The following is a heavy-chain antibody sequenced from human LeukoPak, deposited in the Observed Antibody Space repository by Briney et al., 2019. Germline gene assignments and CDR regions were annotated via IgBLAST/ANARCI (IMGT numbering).Heavy chain of an antibody. CDR1: GFTFSSYE. V-gene: IGHV3-48*03. D-gene: IGHD1-26*01. CDR3: ARVGFYIVGATKGFDY. CDR2: ISSSGSTI. Sequence: PRGSLRLSCAASGFTFSSYEMNWVRQAPGKGLEWVSYISSSGSTIYYADSVKGRFTISRDNAKNSLYLQMNSLRAEDTAVYYCARVGFYIVGATKGFDYWGQGTLVTVPS. J-gene: IGHJ4*02.